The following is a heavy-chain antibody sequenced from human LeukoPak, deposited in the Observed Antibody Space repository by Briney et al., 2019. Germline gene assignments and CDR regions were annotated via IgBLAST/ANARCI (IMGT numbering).Heavy chain of an antibody. Sequence: GGSLRLSCAASGFTFSSYAMSWVRQAPGKGLEWVSAISGSGGSTYYADSVKGRFTISRDNSKNTLYLQMNSLRDEDTAVYYCARVYYDFWSGYYNGGAFDIWGQGTMVTVSS. CDR2: ISGSGGST. J-gene: IGHJ3*02. CDR1: GFTFSSYA. CDR3: ARVYYDFWSGYYNGGAFDI. D-gene: IGHD3-3*01. V-gene: IGHV3-23*01.